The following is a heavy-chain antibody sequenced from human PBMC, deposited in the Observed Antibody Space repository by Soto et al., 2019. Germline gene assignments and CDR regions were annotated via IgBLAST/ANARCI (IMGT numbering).Heavy chain of an antibody. CDR3: ARDSSIAARPNFDY. Sequence: GASVKVSCKASGYTFTSYGIGWVRQAPGQGLEWMGWISAYNGNTNYAQKLQGRVTMTTDTSTSTAYMELRSLRSDDTAVYYCARDSSIAARPNFDYWGQGTLVTVSS. CDR1: GYTFTSYG. CDR2: ISAYNGNT. D-gene: IGHD6-6*01. V-gene: IGHV1-18*04. J-gene: IGHJ4*02.